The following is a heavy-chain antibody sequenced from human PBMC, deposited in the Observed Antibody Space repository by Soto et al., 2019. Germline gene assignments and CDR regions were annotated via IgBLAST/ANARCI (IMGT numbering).Heavy chain of an antibody. CDR2: IGSSGVTT. Sequence: EVQLLESGGDLVQPGGSLRLSCAASGFTFSSYGMSWVRQAPGKGLEWVSSIGSSGVTTYYTDSVKGRFTISRDNPKSTLYLQMTSLRAEDAALYYCTKIGPAAGLDYWGQGTLVTVSS. V-gene: IGHV3-23*01. D-gene: IGHD2-2*01. J-gene: IGHJ4*02. CDR3: TKIGPAAGLDY. CDR1: GFTFSSYG.